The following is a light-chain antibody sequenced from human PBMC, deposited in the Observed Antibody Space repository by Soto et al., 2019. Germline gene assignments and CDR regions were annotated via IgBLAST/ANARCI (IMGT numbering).Light chain of an antibody. CDR2: SND. Sequence: QSVLTQSPSASGTPGQRVSISCSGSTSNIGTNTVSWYQHVPGTAPKLLIYSNDQRPSAVPGRFSGSKSGTSVSLAISGLLSEDEADYYCATWDDSLNVVFGGGTQLTVL. CDR3: ATWDDSLNVV. CDR1: TSNIGTNT. V-gene: IGLV1-44*01. J-gene: IGLJ2*01.